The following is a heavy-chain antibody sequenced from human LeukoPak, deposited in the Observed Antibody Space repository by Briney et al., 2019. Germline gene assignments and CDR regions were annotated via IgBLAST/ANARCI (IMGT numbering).Heavy chain of an antibody. V-gene: IGHV4-34*01. D-gene: IGHD1-1*01. J-gene: IGHJ4*02. CDR2: INHSGST. Sequence: SETLSLTCTVSGGSISSYYWSWIRQPPGKGLEWIGEINHSGSTNYNPSLKSRVTISVDTSKNQFSLKLSSVTAADTAVYYCARGKTGTADYFDYWGQGTLVTVSS. CDR1: GGSISSYY. CDR3: ARGKTGTADYFDY.